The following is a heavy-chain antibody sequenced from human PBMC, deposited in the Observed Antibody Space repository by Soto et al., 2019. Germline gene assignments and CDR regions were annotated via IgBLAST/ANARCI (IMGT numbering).Heavy chain of an antibody. V-gene: IGHV1-69*02. Sequence: QVHLVQSGAEVKKPGSSVTVSCKASGGTFSSYIISWVRQSPGQGLAWMGRISPTVGIPNYAQKFQGRVTITADRSTSTAYMEVNSLRSEDTAMYYCATLGSGSYDYWGRGTLVTVSS. D-gene: IGHD1-26*01. J-gene: IGHJ4*01. CDR3: ATLGSGSYDY. CDR1: GGTFSSYI. CDR2: ISPTVGIP.